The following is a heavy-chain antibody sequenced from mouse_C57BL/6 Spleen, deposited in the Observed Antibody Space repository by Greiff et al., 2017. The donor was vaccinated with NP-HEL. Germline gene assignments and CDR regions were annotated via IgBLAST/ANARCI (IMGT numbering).Heavy chain of an antibody. Sequence: EVQLQQSGPELVKPGASVKISCKASGYTFTDYYMNWVKQSHGKSLEWIGDINPNNGGTSYNQKFKGKATLTVDKSSSTAYMELRSLTSEDSAVYYCARTYFYYFDYWGQGTSVTVSS. J-gene: IGHJ4*01. V-gene: IGHV1-26*01. CDR3: ARTYFYYFDY. CDR2: INPNNGGT. D-gene: IGHD1-1*01. CDR1: GYTFTDYY.